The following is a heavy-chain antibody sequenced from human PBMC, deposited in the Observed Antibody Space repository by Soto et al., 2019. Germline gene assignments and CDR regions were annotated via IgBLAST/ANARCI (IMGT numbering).Heavy chain of an antibody. CDR1: GYTFTGYY. D-gene: IGHD3-9*01. J-gene: IGHJ4*02. CDR3: VRSDYDILTGRH. CDR2: INPNSGGT. V-gene: IGHV1-2*02. Sequence: ASVKVSCKASGYTFTGYYMHWVRQAPGQGLEWMGWINPNSGGTNYAQKFQGRVTMTRDTSISTAYMELSRLRSDDTAVYYCVRSDYDILTGRHWGQGTLVTVSS.